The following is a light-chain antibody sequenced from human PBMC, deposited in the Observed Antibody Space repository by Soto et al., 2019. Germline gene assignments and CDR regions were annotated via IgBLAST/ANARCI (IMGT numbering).Light chain of an antibody. CDR1: QSVSNS. CDR2: GAS. Sequence: EIVMTQSPATLSVSPGERATLSCRATQSVSNSLAWYQQKPGQAPRLLIYGASTRATGIPARFSGSGSGTEFTLTISSLQSEDFEVYYCQQYSNWPRTFGQGTKVDIK. V-gene: IGKV3-15*01. CDR3: QQYSNWPRT. J-gene: IGKJ1*01.